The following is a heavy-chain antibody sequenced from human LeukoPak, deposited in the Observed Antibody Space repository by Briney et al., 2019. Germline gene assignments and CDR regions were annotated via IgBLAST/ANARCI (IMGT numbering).Heavy chain of an antibody. CDR2: IKQDGSEK. J-gene: IGHJ3*02. CDR1: GFTFSSYW. CDR3: ASSHPYCSGGSCYVDAFDI. V-gene: IGHV3-7*01. D-gene: IGHD2-15*01. Sequence: PGGSLRLSCAASGFTFSSYWMSWVRQAPGKGLEWVASIKQDGSEKYYVDSVKGRFTISRDNAKNSLYLQMNSLRAEDTAVYYCASSHPYCSGGSCYVDAFDIWGQGTMVTVSS.